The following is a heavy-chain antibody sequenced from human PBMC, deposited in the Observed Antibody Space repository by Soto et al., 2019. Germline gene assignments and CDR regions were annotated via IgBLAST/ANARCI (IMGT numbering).Heavy chain of an antibody. CDR1: GDSVSSGVYY. D-gene: IGHD3-22*01. V-gene: IGHV4-61*08. J-gene: IGHJ5*02. Sequence: KPSETLSLTCSVSGDSVSSGVYYWSWIRQPPGKGLEWIGCISHSGTTKYNPSLKNPVTIAVDTSKNQFSLKLSFVTAADTAVYFCARVSFYYDTSGYAVGWFDPWGQGTPVTVSS. CDR2: ISHSGTT. CDR3: ARVSFYYDTSGYAVGWFDP.